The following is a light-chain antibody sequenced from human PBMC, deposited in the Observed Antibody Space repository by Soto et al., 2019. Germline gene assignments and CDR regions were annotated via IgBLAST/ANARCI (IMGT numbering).Light chain of an antibody. CDR3: GTWDSSLTTFV. CDR1: SSNIGKYY. Sequence: QSVLTQPPSVSAAPGQKVTMSCSGSSSNIGKYYVSWHQQLPGTAPKLLIYENDKRPSGIPDRFSGSKSGTSATLGINGLQTGDEADYYCGTWDSSLTTFVFGTGTKVTVL. V-gene: IGLV1-51*02. J-gene: IGLJ1*01. CDR2: END.